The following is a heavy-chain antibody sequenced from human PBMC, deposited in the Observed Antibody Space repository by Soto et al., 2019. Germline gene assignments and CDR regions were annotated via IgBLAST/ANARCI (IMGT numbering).Heavy chain of an antibody. CDR2: ISHSGTS. J-gene: IGHJ3*01. V-gene: IGHV4-4*02. CDR3: ARVVLTITRAAFDA. Sequence: QVQLQESGPGLVKPSGTLSLTCAVSGGSISSSHWWTWVRQSPGKGLEYIGEISHSGTSNSNPSLKSRVTLSVDKSKNHFSLTLTSVTAADTAVYYCARVVLTITRAAFDAWGQGTLVFVSS. CDR1: GGSISSSHW. D-gene: IGHD3-9*01.